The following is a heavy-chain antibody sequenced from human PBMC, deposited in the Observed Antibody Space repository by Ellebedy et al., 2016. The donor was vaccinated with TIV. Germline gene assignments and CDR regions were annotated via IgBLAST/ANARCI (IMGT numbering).Heavy chain of an antibody. V-gene: IGHV3-74*01. J-gene: IGHJ4*01. CDR2: ISHDATVT. Sequence: PGGSLRLSCTASGFTFSSYVMHWVRQAPGKGLEWISRISHDATVTTYADSVKGRFAVSRDNVKNILYLQMNSLTPEDTGVYYCTRDVAYEFYDYWGHGILVTVSS. D-gene: IGHD3-22*01. CDR1: GFTFSSYV. CDR3: TRDVAYEFYDY.